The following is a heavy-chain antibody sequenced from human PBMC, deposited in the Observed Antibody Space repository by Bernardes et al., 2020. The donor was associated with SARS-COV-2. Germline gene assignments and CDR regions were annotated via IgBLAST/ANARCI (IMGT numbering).Heavy chain of an antibody. J-gene: IGHJ6*02. D-gene: IGHD6-19*01. CDR2: IIPMFGTA. V-gene: IGHV1-69*13. CDR3: ARADGSGWYGYGMDV. CDR1: GGTFSSYA. Sequence: SVKVSCKASGGTFSSYAISWVRQAPGQGLEWMGGIIPMFGTANYAQKFQGRVTITADESTSTAYMELSSLRSEDTAVYYCARADGSGWYGYGMDVWGQGTTVTVSS.